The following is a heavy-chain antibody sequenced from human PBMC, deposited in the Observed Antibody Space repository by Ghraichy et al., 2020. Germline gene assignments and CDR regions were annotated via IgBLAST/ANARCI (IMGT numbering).Heavy chain of an antibody. J-gene: IGHJ3*02. V-gene: IGHV4-59*01. D-gene: IGHD7-27*01. Sequence: SETLSLTCTVSGGSISSFYWSWIRQPPGKGLEWIGYIYYSGSTNYNPSLKSRVTISVDTSKNQFSLKLSSVTAADTAVYYCARFTGEEAFDIWGQGTMVTVSS. CDR1: GGSISSFY. CDR3: ARFTGEEAFDI. CDR2: IYYSGST.